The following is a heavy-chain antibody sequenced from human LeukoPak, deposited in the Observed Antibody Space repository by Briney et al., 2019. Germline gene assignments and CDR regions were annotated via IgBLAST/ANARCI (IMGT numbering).Heavy chain of an antibody. CDR2: INHDGSDK. D-gene: IGHD3/OR15-3a*01. CDR3: VRGRTGYYAASPGYFQH. Sequence: GGSLRLSCAGSGFTLTNYWMSWVRQAPGKGLQWVANINHDGSDKSYVDSVKGRFTISRDNAKNSLYLQMNSLTDQDTAVYYCVRGRTGYYAASPGYFQHWGQGTLVTVSS. V-gene: IGHV3-7*04. CDR1: GFTLTNYW. J-gene: IGHJ1*01.